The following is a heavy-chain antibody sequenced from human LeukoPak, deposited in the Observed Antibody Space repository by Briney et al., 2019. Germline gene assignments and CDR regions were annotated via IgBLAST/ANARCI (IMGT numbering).Heavy chain of an antibody. V-gene: IGHV3-9*01. CDR1: GFTFDDYA. D-gene: IGHD6-6*01. CDR3: APYSSSTGFYF. CDR2: ISWNSGSI. Sequence: GGSLRLSCAASGFTFDDYAMHWVRQAPGRGLEWVSGISWNSGSIGYADSVKGRFTISRDNAKNSLYLQMNSLRAEDTALCYCAPYSSSTGFYFWGQGTLVTVSS. J-gene: IGHJ5*01.